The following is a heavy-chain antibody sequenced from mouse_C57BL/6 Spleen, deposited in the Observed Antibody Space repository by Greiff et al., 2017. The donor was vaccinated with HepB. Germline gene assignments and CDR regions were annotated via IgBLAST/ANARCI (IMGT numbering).Heavy chain of an antibody. CDR1: GFTFSSYG. CDR2: ISSGGSYT. CDR3: ARRDYYGCAYLYFDV. Sequence: DVKLVESGGDLVKPGGSLKLPCAASGFTFSSYGMSWVRQTPDKRLEWVATISSGGSYTYYPDSVKGRFTISRDNAKNTLYLQRSSLKSEDTAMYYCARRDYYGCAYLYFDVWGTGTAVTVSS. D-gene: IGHD1-1*01. V-gene: IGHV5-6*02. J-gene: IGHJ1*03.